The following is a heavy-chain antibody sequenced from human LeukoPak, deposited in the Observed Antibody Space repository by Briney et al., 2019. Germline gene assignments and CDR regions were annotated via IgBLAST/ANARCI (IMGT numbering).Heavy chain of an antibody. CDR2: ISGSGGST. CDR3: AKDRSSGWYGGYYYYYGMDV. V-gene: IGHV3-23*01. D-gene: IGHD6-19*01. J-gene: IGHJ6*02. CDR1: GFTFSSYA. Sequence: GGSLRLSCAASGFTFSSYAMSWVRQAPGKGLEWVSAISGSGGSTYYADSVKGRFTISRDNSKNTLYLQMNSLRAEDTAVYYCAKDRSSGWYGGYYYYYGMDVWGQGTTVTVSS.